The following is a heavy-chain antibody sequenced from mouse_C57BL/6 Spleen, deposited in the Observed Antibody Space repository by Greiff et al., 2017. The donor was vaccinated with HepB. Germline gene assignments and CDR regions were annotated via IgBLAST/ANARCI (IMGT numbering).Heavy chain of an antibody. D-gene: IGHD1-1*01. CDR1: GFTFSSYG. V-gene: IGHV5-6*01. CDR2: ISSGGSYT. Sequence: EVMLVESGGDLVKPGGSLKLSCAASGFTFSSYGMSWVRQTPDKRLEWVATISSGGSYTYYPDSVKGRFTISRDNAKNLLYLQMSSLKSEDTAMYYGARYGVLDYAMDYWGQGTSVTVAS. CDR3: ARYGVLDYAMDY. J-gene: IGHJ4*01.